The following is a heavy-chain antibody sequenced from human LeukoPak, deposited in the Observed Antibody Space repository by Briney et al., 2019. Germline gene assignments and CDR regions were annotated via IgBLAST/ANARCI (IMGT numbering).Heavy chain of an antibody. V-gene: IGHV1-46*03. CDR2: IKLGGSTT. D-gene: IGHD1-14*01. CDR1: GYTFTSYD. J-gene: IGHJ4*02. CDR3: AREIPESYYFDY. Sequence: GASVKVSCKASGYTFTSYDINWVRQATGQGLEWMGIIKLGGSTTTYTQKIQYTQKFQDRVTMTWDTSTSTAYMDLSSLRSEDAAVYYCAREIPESYYFDYWGQGTLVTVSS.